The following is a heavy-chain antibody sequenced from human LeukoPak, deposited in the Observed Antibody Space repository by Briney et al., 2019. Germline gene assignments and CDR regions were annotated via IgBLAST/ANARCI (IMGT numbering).Heavy chain of an antibody. CDR3: ARHNGFDRGYYYYMDV. CDR2: VYTSGIT. V-gene: IGHV4-4*07. J-gene: IGHJ6*03. Sequence: SETLCLTCTVSGGFINSYYWSWIRQPAGKGLEWIGRVYTSGITNYNPSLKSRITMSVDTSKNQFSLKLTSVTAADTAVYYCARHNGFDRGYYYYMDVWGKGTSVTVSS. CDR1: GGFINSYY. D-gene: IGHD3-9*01.